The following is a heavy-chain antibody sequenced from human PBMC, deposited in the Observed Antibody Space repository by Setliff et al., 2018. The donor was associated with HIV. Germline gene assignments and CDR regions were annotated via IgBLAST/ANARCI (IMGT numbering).Heavy chain of an antibody. CDR1: GGSISSYY. J-gene: IGHJ5*02. CDR3: ASQPYNSGWFGGWFDP. CDR2: ISYSGST. Sequence: PSETLSLTCTVSGGSISSYYWSWIRQPPGKGLEWIGYISYSGSTNYNPSLKSRVTLSVKTSKNQFSLKLNSVTAADTAVYYCASQPYNSGWFGGWFDPWGQGTLVTVSS. V-gene: IGHV4-59*01. D-gene: IGHD6-19*01.